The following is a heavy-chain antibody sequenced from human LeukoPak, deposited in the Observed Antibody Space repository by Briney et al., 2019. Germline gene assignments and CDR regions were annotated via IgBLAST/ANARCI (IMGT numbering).Heavy chain of an antibody. V-gene: IGHV1-2*02. Sequence: ASVKVSCKASGYTFTGCYMHWVRQAPGQGLEWMGWINPNSGGTNYAQKFQGRVTMTRDTSISTAYTELSRLRSDDTAVYYCARHSMIAENNAQDFGYWGQGTLVTVSS. J-gene: IGHJ4*02. CDR1: GYTFTGCY. D-gene: IGHD3-22*01. CDR2: INPNSGGT. CDR3: ARHSMIAENNAQDFGY.